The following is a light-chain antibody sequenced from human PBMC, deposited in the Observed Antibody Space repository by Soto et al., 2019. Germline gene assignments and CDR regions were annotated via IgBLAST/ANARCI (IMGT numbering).Light chain of an antibody. CDR2: DAS. J-gene: IGKJ3*01. CDR1: QAITNY. CDR3: QQYDDLPFT. V-gene: IGKV1-33*01. Sequence: DILVTQSPSSLSASVGDRVTITCQASQAITNYLNWYQQKPGKAPKLLIYDASTLEIGVPSRFSGSGSGTDFTFTISSLQPEDIATYYCQQYDDLPFTFGPGTKVDIK.